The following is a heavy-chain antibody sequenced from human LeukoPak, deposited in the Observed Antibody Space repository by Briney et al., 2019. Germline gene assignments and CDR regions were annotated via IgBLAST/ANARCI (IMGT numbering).Heavy chain of an antibody. D-gene: IGHD3-3*01. CDR2: IYTSGST. V-gene: IGHV4-4*07. CDR1: GGSISSYY. J-gene: IGHJ6*03. CDR3: ARALKFLEFRDYYYYMDV. Sequence: SETLSLTCTVSGGSISSYYRSWIRQPAGKGLEWSGRIYTSGSTNYNPSLKSRVTMSVDTSKNQFSLKLSSVTAADTAVYYCARALKFLEFRDYYYYMDVWGKGTTVTVSS.